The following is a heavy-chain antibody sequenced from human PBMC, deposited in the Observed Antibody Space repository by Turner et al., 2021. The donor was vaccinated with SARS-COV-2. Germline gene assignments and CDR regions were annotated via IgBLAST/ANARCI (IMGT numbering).Heavy chain of an antibody. CDR1: GFTFSSYW. D-gene: IGHD6-13*01. CDR2: IKQDGSEK. CDR3: ARDSSSWNSNWFDP. Sequence: EVQLVESGGGLVQPGGSLRLSCAASGFTFSSYWMSWVRQAPGKWLEWLANIKQDGSEKYYVDSVKGRFTISRDNAKISLYLQMNSLRAEDTAVYYCARDSSSWNSNWFDPWGQGTLVTVSS. V-gene: IGHV3-7*01. J-gene: IGHJ5*02.